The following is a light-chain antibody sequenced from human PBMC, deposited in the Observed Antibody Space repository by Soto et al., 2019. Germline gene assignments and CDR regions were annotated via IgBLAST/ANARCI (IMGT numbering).Light chain of an antibody. CDR3: QQRSSWPIA. CDR1: QSVSTSY. V-gene: IGKV3D-20*02. J-gene: IGKJ5*01. CDR2: DAS. Sequence: EIVMTQSPATLSVSPGERATLSCRASQSVSTSYVAWYQQKFGQAPRLLIYDASSRATGTPDRFSGSGSGTDFTLTISSLEPEDFAVYYCQQRSSWPIAFGQGTRLEIK.